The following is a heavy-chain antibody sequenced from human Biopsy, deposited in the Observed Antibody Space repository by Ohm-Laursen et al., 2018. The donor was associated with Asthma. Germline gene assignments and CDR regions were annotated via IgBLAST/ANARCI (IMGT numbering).Heavy chain of an antibody. D-gene: IGHD3-10*01. V-gene: IGHV1-18*01. CDR3: ARAVDYSHYYGIDV. J-gene: IGHJ6*02. CDR1: GYTFNSAG. Sequence: SSVKVSCKTSGYTFNSAGITWVRQAPGQGLEWMGWISVYNGNTKVAQKLQDRVTMITDTSTSTAYMELRSLRPDDTAVYFCARAVDYSHYYGIDVWGQGTTVTVS. CDR2: ISVYNGNT.